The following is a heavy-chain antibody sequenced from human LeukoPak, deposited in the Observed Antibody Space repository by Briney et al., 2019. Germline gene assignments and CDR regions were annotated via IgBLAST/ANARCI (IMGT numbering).Heavy chain of an antibody. CDR3: AKEAGQDFGALDAFDV. Sequence: GGSLRLSCVASGFTFSIYSMNWVRQAPGKGLEWVSSIGGSSSSLYYAESVKGRFTISRDNARNSLYLQMNSLRAEDTAVYYCAKEAGQDFGALDAFDVWGQGTMVTVSS. CDR2: IGGSSSSL. CDR1: GFTFSIYS. J-gene: IGHJ3*01. V-gene: IGHV3-21*04. D-gene: IGHD4-17*01.